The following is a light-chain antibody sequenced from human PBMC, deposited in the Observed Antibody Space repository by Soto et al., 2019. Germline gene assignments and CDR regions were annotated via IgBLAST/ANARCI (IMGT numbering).Light chain of an antibody. CDR2: DAS. CDR1: QGISSA. Sequence: AIQLTQSPSSLSASVGDRVTITCRASQGISSALAWYQQKPGKAPKLLIYDASSLQSGVPSRFSGSGSGTDFTLTISSLQPEDFATYYCQQSYSTPPVTFGQGTKVDIK. CDR3: QQSYSTPPVT. V-gene: IGKV1-13*02. J-gene: IGKJ1*01.